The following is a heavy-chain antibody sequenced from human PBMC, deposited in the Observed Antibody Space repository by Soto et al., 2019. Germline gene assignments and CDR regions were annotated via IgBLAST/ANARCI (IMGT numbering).Heavy chain of an antibody. Sequence: GVSLRFSCAASGFTFSSYSMNWVRQAPGKGLEWVSYISSSSSTIYYADSVKGRFTISRDNAKNSLYLQMNSLRAEDTAVYYCARRVTIFGLVRAFDIWGEGTMVTVSS. CDR1: GFTFSSYS. V-gene: IGHV3-48*01. CDR2: ISSSSSTI. D-gene: IGHD3-3*01. J-gene: IGHJ3*02. CDR3: ARRVTIFGLVRAFDI.